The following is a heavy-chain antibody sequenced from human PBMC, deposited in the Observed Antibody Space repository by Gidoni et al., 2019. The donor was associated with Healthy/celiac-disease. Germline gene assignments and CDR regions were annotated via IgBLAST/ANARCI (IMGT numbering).Heavy chain of an antibody. J-gene: IGHJ4*02. D-gene: IGHD3-10*01. CDR3: ARISMVRGVAPAGDY. CDR1: GYTCTSYD. Sequence: QVQLVQSGAEVKEPGASVKVSCKTSGYTCTSYDINWVRQATGQRLEWMGWMNPNNGDTGYTQKFQGRVTMTRNTSVSTAYMELSSLRSEDTAVYYCARISMVRGVAPAGDYWGQGTLVTVSS. V-gene: IGHV1-8*01. CDR2: MNPNNGDT.